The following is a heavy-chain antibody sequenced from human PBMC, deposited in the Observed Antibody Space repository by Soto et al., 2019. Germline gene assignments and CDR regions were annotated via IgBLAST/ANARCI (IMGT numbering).Heavy chain of an antibody. D-gene: IGHD3-10*01. CDR3: ATPVTP. CDR2: IYYSGST. V-gene: IGHV4-31*03. Sequence: QVQLQESGPGLVKPSQTLSLTCTVSGGSISSGGYYWSWIRQHPGKGLEWIGYIYYSGSTYYNPSRRSGVTISGATSKNQFSLKLTSVTAADPAVYYCATPVTPWGQGTLVTVSS. J-gene: IGHJ5*02. CDR1: GGSISSGGYY.